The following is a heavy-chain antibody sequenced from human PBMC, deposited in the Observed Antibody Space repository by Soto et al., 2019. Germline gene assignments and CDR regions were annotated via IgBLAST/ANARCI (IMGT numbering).Heavy chain of an antibody. CDR1: GYTFSNYG. V-gene: IGHV1-18*01. CDR3: ARVVPGAEAWFGP. Sequence: ASVNVSCKTSGYTFSNYGITWVRQAPGQPLEWLGWISLYSDGTNYAQKFQGRVSMTTDTSTTTAYMELRSLRSDDTAVYYCARVVPGAEAWFGPWGQGTLVTVSS. J-gene: IGHJ5*02. CDR2: ISLYSDGT. D-gene: IGHD2-2*01.